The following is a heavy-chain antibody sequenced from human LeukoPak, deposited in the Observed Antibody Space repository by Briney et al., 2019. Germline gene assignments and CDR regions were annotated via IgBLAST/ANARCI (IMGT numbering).Heavy chain of an antibody. D-gene: IGHD4-17*01. CDR3: AREGLYGDYVWSLDY. CDR2: IYYSGST. CDR1: GGSVSSGSYY. V-gene: IGHV4-61*01. Sequence: SETLSLTCTVSGGSVSSGSYYWSWLRQPPGKGLEWFGYIYYSGSTNYNPSLKSRVTISVDTSKIQFSLKLSSVTAADTAVYYCAREGLYGDYVWSLDYWGQGTLVTVSS. J-gene: IGHJ4*02.